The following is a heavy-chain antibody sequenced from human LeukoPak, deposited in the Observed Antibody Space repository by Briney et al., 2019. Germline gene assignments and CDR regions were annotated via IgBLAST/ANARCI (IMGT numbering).Heavy chain of an antibody. V-gene: IGHV4-59*08. D-gene: IGHD6-19*01. CDR1: GGSISSYY. J-gene: IGHJ4*02. Sequence: MPSETLSLTCTVSGGSISSYYWSWIRQPPGKGLEWIGYIYYSGSTNYNPSLKSRVTISVDTSKNQFSLKLSSVTAADTAVYYCARQHSSGWSDYFNYWGQGTLVTVSS. CDR3: ARQHSSGWSDYFNY. CDR2: IYYSGST.